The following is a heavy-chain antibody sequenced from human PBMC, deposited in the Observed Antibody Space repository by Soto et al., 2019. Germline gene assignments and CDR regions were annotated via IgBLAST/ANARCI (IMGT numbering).Heavy chain of an antibody. Sequence: GGSLRLSCAASGFSFSSYAMTWVRQSAEKGLEWVSTISGSGGSTYFADSVKGRFTISRDNSKDTLYLQMDSLSADDTALYYCAKDPFGDLSYYSDFWGQGSLVTVSS. D-gene: IGHD3-10*01. CDR2: ISGSGGST. V-gene: IGHV3-23*01. CDR1: GFSFSSYA. J-gene: IGHJ4*02. CDR3: AKDPFGDLSYYSDF.